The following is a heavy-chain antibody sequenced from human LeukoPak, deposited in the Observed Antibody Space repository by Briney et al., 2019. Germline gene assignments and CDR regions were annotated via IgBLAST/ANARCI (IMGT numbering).Heavy chain of an antibody. Sequence: PGGSLRLSCAASGFTFSSYAMSWVRKAPGKGLEWVSAISGSGGSTYYADSVKGRFTISRDNSKNTLYLQMNSLRAEDTAVYYCAKDLSLYVGRQSGASKYYDILTGYYPDAFDIWGQGTMVTVSS. J-gene: IGHJ3*02. CDR2: ISGSGGST. CDR3: AKDLSLYVGRQSGASKYYDILTGYYPDAFDI. D-gene: IGHD3-9*01. CDR1: GFTFSSYA. V-gene: IGHV3-23*01.